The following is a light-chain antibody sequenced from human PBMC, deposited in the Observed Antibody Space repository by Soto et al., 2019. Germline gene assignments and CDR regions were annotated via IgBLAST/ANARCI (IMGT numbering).Light chain of an antibody. J-gene: IGLJ1*01. Sequence: QSALTQPPSASGTPGQRVTISCSGSSSNIGGNYVYWYQQLPGAAPKLLIYRNNLRPSGVTDRFSGSKSGTSASLAISGLRSEDEADYYCAAWDDTLSGLYVFGTGTKVTVL. CDR1: SSNIGGNY. CDR3: AAWDDTLSGLYV. CDR2: RNN. V-gene: IGLV1-47*01.